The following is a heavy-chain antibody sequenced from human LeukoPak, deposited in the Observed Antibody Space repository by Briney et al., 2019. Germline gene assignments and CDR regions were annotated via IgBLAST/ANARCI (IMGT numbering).Heavy chain of an antibody. J-gene: IGHJ4*02. Sequence: GRFLRLSCAASGFTFSSYAMHWVRQAPGKGLEWVAVISYDGSNKYYADSVKGRFTISRDNSKNTLYLQMNSLRAEDTAVYYCARVPSAYQLLYGIDYWGQGTLVTVSS. CDR3: ARVPSAYQLLYGIDY. D-gene: IGHD2-2*02. V-gene: IGHV3-30-3*01. CDR2: ISYDGSNK. CDR1: GFTFSSYA.